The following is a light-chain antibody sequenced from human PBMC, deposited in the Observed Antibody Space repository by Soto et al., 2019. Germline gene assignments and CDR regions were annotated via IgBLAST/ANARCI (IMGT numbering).Light chain of an antibody. CDR3: CTYGGSPAV. CDR2: EVS. Sequence: QSALTQPASVSGSPGQSITISCTGTSSDVGSHNLVSWYQQHPGQAPKLMIYEVSKRPLGVSNRFSDSKSGNTASLTISGVQDEDEAYYYCCTYGGSPAVFGSGTQLTVL. J-gene: IGLJ7*01. CDR1: SSDVGSHNL. V-gene: IGLV2-23*02.